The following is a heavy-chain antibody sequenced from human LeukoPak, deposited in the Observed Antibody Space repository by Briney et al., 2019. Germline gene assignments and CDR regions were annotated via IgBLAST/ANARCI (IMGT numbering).Heavy chain of an antibody. CDR1: GFTFTNYP. J-gene: IGHJ4*02. CDR2: ISSDGNID. V-gene: IGHV3-30*04. Sequence: GRSLRLSCAASGFTFTNYPIHWVRQVPGKGLDWVAVISSDGNIDYYADSVKGRFTLSRDNSKNTVYLQVNSLRTEDTAVYYCAREGAYCGGDCLDYWGQGTLVTVSS. D-gene: IGHD2-21*02. CDR3: AREGAYCGGDCLDY.